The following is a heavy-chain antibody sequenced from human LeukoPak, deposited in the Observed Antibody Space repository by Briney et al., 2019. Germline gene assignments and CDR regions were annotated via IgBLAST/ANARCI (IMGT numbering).Heavy chain of an antibody. CDR3: ARAGDTVTSEYYYYYGLDV. CDR1: GGSISGYY. J-gene: IGHJ6*02. CDR2: IYYSGST. Sequence: SETLSLTCTVSGGSISGYYWTWIRQPPGKGLEWIGYIYYSGSTKYNPSLKSRVTISLDTSKNQFSLKLSSVTAADTAVYYCARAGDTVTSEYYYYYGLDVWGRGTTVTVSS. D-gene: IGHD4-17*01. V-gene: IGHV4-59*01.